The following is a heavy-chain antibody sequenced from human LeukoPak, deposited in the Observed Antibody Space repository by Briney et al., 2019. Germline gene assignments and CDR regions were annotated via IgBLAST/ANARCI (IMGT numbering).Heavy chain of an antibody. V-gene: IGHV4-59*01. J-gene: IGHJ4*02. CDR2: IYYSGST. CDR3: ARVFTMVRGVKTPFFDY. CDR1: GGSISSYY. Sequence: SETLSLTCTVSGGSISSYYWSWIRQPPGKGLEWIGYIYYSGSTNYNPSLKSRVTISVDTSKNQFSLKLSSVTAADTAVCYCARVFTMVRGVKTPFFDYWGQGTLVTVSS. D-gene: IGHD3-10*01.